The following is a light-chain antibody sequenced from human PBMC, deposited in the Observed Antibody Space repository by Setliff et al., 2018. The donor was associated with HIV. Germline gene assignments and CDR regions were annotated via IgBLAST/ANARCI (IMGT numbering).Light chain of an antibody. CDR1: SSDVGGYNS. CDR3: SSYSINNLYV. CDR2: GVS. V-gene: IGLV2-8*01. Sequence: QSALTQPPSASGSPGQSVTISCTGTSSDVGGYNSVSWYQQHPGKAPKVMIYGVSKRPSGVPDRFSGSKSGNTASLTVSGLQAEDEADYYCSSYSINNLYVFATGTKVTVL. J-gene: IGLJ1*01.